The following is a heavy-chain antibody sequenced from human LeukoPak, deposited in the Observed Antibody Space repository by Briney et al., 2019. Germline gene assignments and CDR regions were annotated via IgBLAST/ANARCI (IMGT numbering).Heavy chain of an antibody. CDR3: VKLRRNNERRGYHYYYDY. J-gene: IGHJ4*02. CDR2: IRDGGSNR. Sequence: GGSLRLSCATSGFVYSGYAMHWVRQAPGKGLEWVSAIRDGGSNRYYADSVRGRFTISRDNARGSLYLQMNSLRADDTAVYFCVKLRRNNERRGYHYYYDYWCQGTLVTVSS. D-gene: IGHD1-1*01. CDR1: GFVYSGYA. V-gene: IGHV3-NL1*01.